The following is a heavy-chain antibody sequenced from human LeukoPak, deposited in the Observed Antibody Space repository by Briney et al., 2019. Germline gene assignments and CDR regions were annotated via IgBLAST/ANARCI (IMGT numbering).Heavy chain of an antibody. Sequence: GGSLRLSCAASGFTFDDYAMHWVRQAPGKGLEWVSGISWNSGSIGYADSVKGRFTISRDNAKNSLYLQMNSLRAEDMALYYCAKAGVYCSGGSCYTHAFDIWGQGTMVTVSS. CDR1: GFTFDDYA. CDR3: AKAGVYCSGGSCYTHAFDI. CDR2: ISWNSGSI. J-gene: IGHJ3*02. D-gene: IGHD2-15*01. V-gene: IGHV3-9*03.